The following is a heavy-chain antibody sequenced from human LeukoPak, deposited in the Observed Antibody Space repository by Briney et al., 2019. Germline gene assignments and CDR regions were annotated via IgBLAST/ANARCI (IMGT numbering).Heavy chain of an antibody. D-gene: IGHD1-26*01. J-gene: IGHJ4*02. CDR2: IHYSCIT. CDR3: ARELVGATGVFDY. Sequence: SETLSLTCTVSGGSISSYYWSWVRQPPGRGLEWIGDIHYSCITNYTPSLQSRFSISVYTSKNQFSLKLFSVTAADTAVYYCARELVGATGVFDYWGQGTLVTVSS. V-gene: IGHV4-59*01. CDR1: GGSISSYY.